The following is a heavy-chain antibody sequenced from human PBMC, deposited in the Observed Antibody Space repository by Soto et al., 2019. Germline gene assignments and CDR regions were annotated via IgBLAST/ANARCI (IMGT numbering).Heavy chain of an antibody. V-gene: IGHV5-51*01. D-gene: IGHD6-13*01. CDR3: ASQPIAAGFDAFDI. CDR2: IYPGDSET. Sequence: LGESLKISCKGSGYSFTTYRIGWVRQMPGKGLEWMGIIYPGDSETRYSPSFQGQVTISADKSNTTAYLQWSGLKASAPSMSYCASQPIAAGFDAFDIWGKGTMVTASS. CDR1: GYSFTTYR. J-gene: IGHJ3*02.